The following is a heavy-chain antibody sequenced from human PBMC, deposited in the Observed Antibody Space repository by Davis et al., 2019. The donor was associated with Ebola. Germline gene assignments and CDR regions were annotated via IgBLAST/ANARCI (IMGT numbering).Heavy chain of an antibody. D-gene: IGHD3-10*01. CDR1: GFTISNYY. V-gene: IGHV3-64*01. Sequence: GESLKISCAASGFTISNYYMHWVRQAPGRGLEYISTITRDGDSTYYANSVKGRFTISRDNSKNTLFLQMGSLRADDMAVYYCARSSTYYASARYYFDYWGQGTLVTVSS. CDR3: ARSSTYYASARYYFDY. CDR2: ITRDGDST. J-gene: IGHJ4*02.